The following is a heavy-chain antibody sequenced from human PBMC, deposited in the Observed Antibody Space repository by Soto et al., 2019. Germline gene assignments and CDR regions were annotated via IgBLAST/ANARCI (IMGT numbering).Heavy chain of an antibody. Sequence: ASVKVSCKASGYTFTSYGISWVRQAPGQGLEWMGWISAYNGNTNYAQKLQGRVTMTTDTFTSTAYMELRSLRSDDTAVYYCARVLRPDSYCSGGSCYSPFGYWGQGTLVTVSS. V-gene: IGHV1-18*01. D-gene: IGHD2-15*01. CDR2: ISAYNGNT. CDR1: GYTFTSYG. CDR3: ARVLRPDSYCSGGSCYSPFGY. J-gene: IGHJ4*02.